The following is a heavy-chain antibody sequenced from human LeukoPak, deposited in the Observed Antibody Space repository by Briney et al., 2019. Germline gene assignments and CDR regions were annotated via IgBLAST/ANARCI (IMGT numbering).Heavy chain of an antibody. J-gene: IGHJ4*02. CDR3: AKGEIVDTALDY. Sequence: GGSLRLSCAVSGFTFSSYAMSWVRQAPGKGLEWVSAISGSGGNTYYADSVKGRFTISRDNSKNTLYLQMNSLRAEDTAIYYCAKGEIVDTALDYWGQGTLVTVSS. V-gene: IGHV3-23*01. CDR2: ISGSGGNT. CDR1: GFTFSSYA. D-gene: IGHD5-18*01.